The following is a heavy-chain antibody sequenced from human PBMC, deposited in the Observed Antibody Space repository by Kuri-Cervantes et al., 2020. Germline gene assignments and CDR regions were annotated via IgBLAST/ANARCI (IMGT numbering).Heavy chain of an antibody. CDR2: IFYSGST. CDR1: GGSIISGSYY. J-gene: IGHJ5*02. V-gene: IGHV4-39*01. Sequence: SETLSLTCTVSGGSIISGSYYWGWIRQPPGKGLEWIGSIFYSGSTSYYPSLKSRVTISVDTSKNQFSLKLSSVTAADTAVYYCARVSSGCSPWGQGTLVTVSS. CDR3: ARVSSGCSP. D-gene: IGHD6-19*01.